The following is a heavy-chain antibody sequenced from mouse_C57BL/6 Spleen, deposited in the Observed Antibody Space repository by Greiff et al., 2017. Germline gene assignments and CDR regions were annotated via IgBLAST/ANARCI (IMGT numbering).Heavy chain of an antibody. D-gene: IGHD3-2*02. CDR1: GFTFNTYA. Sequence: EVQRVESGGGLVQPKGSLKLSCAASGFTFNTYAMHWVRQAPGKGLEWVARIRSKSSNYATYYADSVKDRFTISRDDSQSMLYLQMNNLKTEDTAMYYCVREGAAQATFPFAYWGQGTLVTVSA. CDR3: VREGAAQATFPFAY. V-gene: IGHV10-3*01. J-gene: IGHJ3*01. CDR2: IRSKSSNYAT.